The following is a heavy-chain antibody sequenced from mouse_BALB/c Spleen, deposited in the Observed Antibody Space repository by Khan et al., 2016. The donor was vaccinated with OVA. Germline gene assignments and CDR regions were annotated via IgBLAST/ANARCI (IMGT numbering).Heavy chain of an antibody. J-gene: IGHJ3*01. CDR3: ARDGPDGAWFVY. CDR2: IYPGTNSS. D-gene: IGHD2-3*01. V-gene: IGHV1-76*01. Sequence: QVQLKQSGAELVRPGASVKLSCKTSGYIFTSYWIHWVKQRSGQGLEWIARIYPGTNSSYYNGIFKGKATLTADKSSSTAYMQLSSLKSEDSAVYFCARDGPDGAWFVYWGQGTLVTVSA. CDR1: GYIFTSYW.